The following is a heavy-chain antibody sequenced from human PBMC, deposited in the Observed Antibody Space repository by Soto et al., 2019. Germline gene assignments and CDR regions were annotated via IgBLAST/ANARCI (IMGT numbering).Heavy chain of an antibody. D-gene: IGHD3-10*01. CDR1: RFTISGHA. Sequence: GGSLRLSCAASRFTISGHAMHWVRQAPGKGLEWVAVISYDGSNKYYADSVKGRFTISRDNSKNTLYLQMDSLRAEDTAVYYCARGQGTMIRGVHGLDYWGQGTLVTSPQ. V-gene: IGHV3-30*03. CDR3: ARGQGTMIRGVHGLDY. J-gene: IGHJ4*02. CDR2: ISYDGSNK.